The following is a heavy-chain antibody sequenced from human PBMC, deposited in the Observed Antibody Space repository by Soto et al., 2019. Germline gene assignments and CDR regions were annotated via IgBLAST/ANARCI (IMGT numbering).Heavy chain of an antibody. CDR3: AKDLHWGQSDY. V-gene: IGHV3-74*01. CDR2: IKTDGSIT. Sequence: EVRLVESGEGSVQPGGSLRLSCAASGFIFTDYWMHWVRQAPGKGPVWVSQIKTDGSITNYADSVKGRFTISRDNAENTLYLQMSSLRAEDTAVYYCAKDLHWGQSDYWGQGTLVTVSS. CDR1: GFIFTDYW. D-gene: IGHD7-27*01. J-gene: IGHJ4*02.